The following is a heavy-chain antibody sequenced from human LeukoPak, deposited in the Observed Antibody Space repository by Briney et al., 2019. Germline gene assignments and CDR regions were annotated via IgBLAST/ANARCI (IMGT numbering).Heavy chain of an antibody. D-gene: IGHD3-22*01. CDR2: ISRSGTTI. CDR3: ARDPDYYDSSGYYGGFDN. J-gene: IGHJ4*02. Sequence: GGTLRLSCAASGFTFSSYGMSWVRQAPGKGLECVAYISRSGTTILYADSVEGRFTISRDNAKSTMFLQMNSLRAEDTAVYCCARDPDYYDSSGYYGGFDNWGQGTLVTVSS. V-gene: IGHV3-48*04. CDR1: GFTFSSYG.